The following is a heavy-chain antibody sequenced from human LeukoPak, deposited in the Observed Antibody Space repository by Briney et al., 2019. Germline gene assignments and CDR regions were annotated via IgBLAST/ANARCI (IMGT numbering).Heavy chain of an antibody. J-gene: IGHJ4*02. CDR1: GYTFTGYY. CDR3: ARSGFDSYEMFGY. CDR2: INPNSDGT. Sequence: ASVKVSCKASGYTFTGYYMHWVRQAPGQGLEWMGRINPNSDGTNYAQKFQGRVTMTRDTSISTAYMELSRLRSDDTAVYYCARSGFDSYEMFGYWGQGTLVTVSS. V-gene: IGHV1-2*06. D-gene: IGHD5-18*01.